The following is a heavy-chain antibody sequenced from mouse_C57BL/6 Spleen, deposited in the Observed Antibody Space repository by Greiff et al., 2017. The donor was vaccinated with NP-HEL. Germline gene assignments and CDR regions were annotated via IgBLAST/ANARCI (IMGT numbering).Heavy chain of an antibody. V-gene: IGHV5-9*01. J-gene: IGHJ1*03. CDR2: ISGGGGNT. Sequence: EVKVVESGGGLVKPGGSLKLSCAASGFTFSSYTMSWVRQTPEKRLEWVATISGGGGNTYYPDSVKGRFTISRDNAKNTLYLQMSSLRSEDTALYYCASHGYWYFDVWGTGTTVTVSS. CDR1: GFTFSSYT. CDR3: ASHGYWYFDV.